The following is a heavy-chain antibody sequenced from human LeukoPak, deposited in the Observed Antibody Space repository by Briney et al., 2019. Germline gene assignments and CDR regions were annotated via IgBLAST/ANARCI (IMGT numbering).Heavy chain of an antibody. V-gene: IGHV3-53*01. CDR1: GFTVSSNY. D-gene: IGHD2-15*01. CDR2: IYSGGST. Sequence: GGSLRLSCAASGFTVSSNYMSWVRQAPGKGLKWVSVIYSGGSTYYADSVKGRFTISRDNSKNTLYLQMNSLRAEDTAVYYCARDAASRGAVDYWGQGTLVTVSS. CDR3: ARDAASRGAVDY. J-gene: IGHJ4*02.